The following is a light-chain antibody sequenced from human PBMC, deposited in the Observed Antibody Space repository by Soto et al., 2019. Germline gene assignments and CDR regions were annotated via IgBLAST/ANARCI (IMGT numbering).Light chain of an antibody. CDR2: EVS. V-gene: IGLV2-23*02. CDR1: SGDIGNYNL. CDR3: FSYAGSNYV. J-gene: IGLJ1*01. Sequence: QSALTQPASVSGSPGQSITISCTGTSGDIGNYNLVSWYQHHPGKAHKLMIYEVSKRLSWVSDRFSCSKSGNTAFLIISGLQAEDDADYYFFSYAGSNYVCGSWTKVTVL.